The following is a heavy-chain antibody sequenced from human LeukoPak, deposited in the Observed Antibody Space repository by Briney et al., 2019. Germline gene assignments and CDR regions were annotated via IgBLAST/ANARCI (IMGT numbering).Heavy chain of an antibody. Sequence: ASVKVSCKASGYTFTSYYMHWVRQAPGQGLEWMGIINPSGGSTSYAQKSQGRVTMTRDTSTSTVYMELSSLRSEDTAVYYCAREGGSSGYYSPHDAFDIWGQGTMVTVSS. V-gene: IGHV1-46*01. D-gene: IGHD3-22*01. CDR3: AREGGSSGYYSPHDAFDI. J-gene: IGHJ3*02. CDR1: GYTFTSYY. CDR2: INPSGGST.